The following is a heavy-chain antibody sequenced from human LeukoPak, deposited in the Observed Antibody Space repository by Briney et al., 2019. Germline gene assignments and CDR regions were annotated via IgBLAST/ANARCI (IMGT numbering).Heavy chain of an antibody. CDR2: IIPIFGTA. V-gene: IGHV1-69*13. J-gene: IGHJ3*02. Sequence: ASVKVSCKASGGTFSSYAISWVRQAPGQGLEWMGGIIPIFGTANYAQKFQGRVTITADESTSTAYMELSSLRSEDTAVYYCAREWSSDYYDSSGPRAFDIWGQGTMVTVSS. D-gene: IGHD3-22*01. CDR1: GGTFSSYA. CDR3: AREWSSDYYDSSGPRAFDI.